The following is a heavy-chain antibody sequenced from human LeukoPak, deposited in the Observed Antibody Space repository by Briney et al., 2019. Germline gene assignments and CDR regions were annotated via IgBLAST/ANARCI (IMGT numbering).Heavy chain of an antibody. V-gene: IGHV3-53*04. CDR3: ARLLGYCSSTSCSDY. CDR1: GFTFSSYA. Sequence: PGGSLRLSCAASGFTFSSYAMHWVRQAPGKGLEWVSVIYSGGSTYYADSVKGRFTISRHNSKNTLYLQMNSLRAEDTAVYYCARLLGYCSSTSCSDYWGQGTLVTVSS. D-gene: IGHD2-2*01. CDR2: IYSGGST. J-gene: IGHJ4*02.